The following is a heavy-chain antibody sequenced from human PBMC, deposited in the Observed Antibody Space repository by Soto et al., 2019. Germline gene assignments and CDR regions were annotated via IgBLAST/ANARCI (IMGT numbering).Heavy chain of an antibody. CDR3: ARFRSERPFDY. V-gene: IGHV3-30-3*01. CDR1: GLTFSRYT. J-gene: IGHJ4*02. CDR2: ISYDGNNK. Sequence: GGSLRLSCAASGLTFSRYTMHWVRQAPGKGLERVAVISYDGNNKYYADSVKGRFTISRDNSKNTLSLQMNSLRPEDTAVYYCARFRSERPFDYWGQGTLVTVSS.